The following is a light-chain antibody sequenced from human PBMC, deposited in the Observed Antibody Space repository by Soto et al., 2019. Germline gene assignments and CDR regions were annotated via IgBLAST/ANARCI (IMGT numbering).Light chain of an antibody. J-gene: IGLJ3*02. CDR1: SSNIGSYNL. V-gene: IGLV2-23*01. Sequence: QSALTQPASVSGSPGQSITISCTGTSSNIGSYNLVSWYQHHPGKAPKLIIFEGSKRPSGVSNRFSGSQSGNTASLTISGLQAEDEADYYCCSFAGSFIWVFGGGAKLTVL. CDR2: EGS. CDR3: CSFAGSFIWV.